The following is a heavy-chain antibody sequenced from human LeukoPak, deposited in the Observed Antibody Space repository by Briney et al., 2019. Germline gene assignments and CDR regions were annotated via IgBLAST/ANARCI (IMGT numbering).Heavy chain of an antibody. CDR1: GFTLSSNW. J-gene: IGHJ4*02. Sequence: PGGSLRLFCGASGFTLSSNWMTWVRQAPGRGLEWVASINQDGSVKYYVDSVKGRFTISRDNARNSLSLQMNSLGVEDTAVYFCARWGQTSGYYYVDNWGQGTLVTVSS. CDR2: INQDGSVK. CDR3: ARWGQTSGYYYVDN. V-gene: IGHV3-7*01. D-gene: IGHD5-12*01.